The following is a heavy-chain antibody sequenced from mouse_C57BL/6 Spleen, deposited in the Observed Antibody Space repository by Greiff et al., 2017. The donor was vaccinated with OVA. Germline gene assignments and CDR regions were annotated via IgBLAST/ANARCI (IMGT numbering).Heavy chain of an antibody. V-gene: IGHV5-9*01. CDR2: ISGGGGNT. Sequence: VESGGGLVKPGGSLKLSCAASGFTFSSYTMSWVRQTPEKRLEWVATISGGGGNTYYPDSVKGRFTISRDNAKNTLYLQMSSLRSEDTALYYCARYYGSSYDAMDYWGQGTSVTVSS. J-gene: IGHJ4*01. CDR1: GFTFSSYT. CDR3: ARYYGSSYDAMDY. D-gene: IGHD1-1*01.